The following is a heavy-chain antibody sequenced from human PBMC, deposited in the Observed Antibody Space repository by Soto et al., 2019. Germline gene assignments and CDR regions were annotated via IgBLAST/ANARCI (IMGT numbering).Heavy chain of an antibody. D-gene: IGHD2-15*01. V-gene: IGHV1-69*12. CDR3: ARNRRGDCSGGSCPWWFDP. J-gene: IGHJ5*02. CDR2: IIPIFGTA. CDR1: GGTFSSYA. Sequence: QVQLVQSGAEVKKPGSSVKVSCKASGGTFSSYAISWVRQAPGQGLEWMGGIIPIFGTANYAQKFQGRVTITADESTSTAYMELSSLRPEDTAVYYCARNRRGDCSGGSCPWWFDPWGQGTLVTVSS.